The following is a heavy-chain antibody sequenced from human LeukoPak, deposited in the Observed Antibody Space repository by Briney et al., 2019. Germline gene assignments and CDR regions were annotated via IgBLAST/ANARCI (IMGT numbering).Heavy chain of an antibody. CDR1: GFIFDDYA. J-gene: IGHJ6*03. CDR2: ITWGRDNL. CDR3: AKRGSAYYYDSSGYYYNYYYYMDV. Sequence: QPGRSLRPSCAVSGFIFDDYAMHWVRQAPGKGLEWVSGITWGRDNLAYAASVKGRFTVSRANSKNTLYLQINSLRAEDTAVYYCAKRGSAYYYDSSGYYYNYYYYMDVWGKGTTVTVSS. D-gene: IGHD3-22*01. V-gene: IGHV3-9*01.